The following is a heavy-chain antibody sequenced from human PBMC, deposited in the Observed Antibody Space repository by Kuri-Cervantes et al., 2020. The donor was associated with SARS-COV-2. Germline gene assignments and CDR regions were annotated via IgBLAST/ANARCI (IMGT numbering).Heavy chain of an antibody. D-gene: IGHD1-1*01. J-gene: IGHJ4*02. CDR3: ARSPGNWNDGY. CDR1: GFTFSSYW. V-gene: IGHV3-7*01. Sequence: LSLTCAASGFTFSSYWMSWVRQAPGKGLEWVANIKQDGSEKYYVDSVKGRFTISRDNAKNSLYLQMNSLRAEDTAVYYCARSPGNWNDGYWGQGTLVTVSS. CDR2: IKQDGSEK.